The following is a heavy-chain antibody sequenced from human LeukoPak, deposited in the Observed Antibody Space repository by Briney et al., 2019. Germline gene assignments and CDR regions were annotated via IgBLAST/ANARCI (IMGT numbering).Heavy chain of an antibody. CDR1: GFTFSSYS. Sequence: GGSLRLSCAASGFTFSSYSMNWVRQAPGKGLEWVSSISSSSSYIYYADSVKGRFTISRDNAKNSLYLQMNSLRAEETAVYYCASIRYYDFWSGQAINYYMDVWGKGTTVTVSS. J-gene: IGHJ6*03. D-gene: IGHD3-3*01. CDR2: ISSSSSYI. CDR3: ASIRYYDFWSGQAINYYMDV. V-gene: IGHV3-21*01.